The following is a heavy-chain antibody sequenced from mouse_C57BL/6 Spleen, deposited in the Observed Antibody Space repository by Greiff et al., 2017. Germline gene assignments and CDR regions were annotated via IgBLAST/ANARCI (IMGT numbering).Heavy chain of an antibody. CDR1: GFTFSDAW. D-gene: IGHD3-2*02. J-gene: IGHJ4*01. CDR2: IRNKANNHAT. V-gene: IGHV6-6*01. CDR3: TRERLGHYYAMDY. Sequence: DVKLQESGGGLVQPGGSMKLFCAASGFTFSDAWMDWVRQSPEKGLEWVAEIRNKANNHATYYAESVKGRFTISRDDSKSSVYLQMNSLRAEDTGIYYCTRERLGHYYAMDYWGQGTSVTVSS.